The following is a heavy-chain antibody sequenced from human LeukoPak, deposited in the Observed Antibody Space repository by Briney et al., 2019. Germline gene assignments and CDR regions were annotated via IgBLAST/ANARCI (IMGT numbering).Heavy chain of an antibody. J-gene: IGHJ4*02. V-gene: IGHV3-7*01. CDR3: ARDGDGHGDDYDY. D-gene: IGHD4-17*01. CDR1: GFTLSRYW. Sequence: GGSLRLSCAASGFTLSRYWMGWVRKAPGKGLEWVANIKDDGSDKNYVASVKGLFTISRDNAKNSLSLQMDSLTVDDTAVYYCARDGDGHGDDYDYWGQGTLVTVSS. CDR2: IKDDGSDK.